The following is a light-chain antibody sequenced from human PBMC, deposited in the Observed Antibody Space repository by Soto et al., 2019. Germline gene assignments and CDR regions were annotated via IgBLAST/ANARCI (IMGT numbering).Light chain of an antibody. J-gene: IGLJ2*01. CDR1: SSDVGGYNY. Sequence: QSALTQPPSASGSPGQSVTISCTGSSSDVGGYNYVSWYQQHPGKAPKLMIYADSKRPSGVPDRLSGSNSGNTASLTVSGLQDEDEADYYCSSYGGSNTVVFGGGTELTVL. V-gene: IGLV2-8*01. CDR3: SSYGGSNTVV. CDR2: ADS.